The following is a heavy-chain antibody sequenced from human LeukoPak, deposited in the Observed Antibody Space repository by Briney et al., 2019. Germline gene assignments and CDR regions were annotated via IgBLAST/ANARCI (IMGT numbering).Heavy chain of an antibody. CDR3: ARGVEPLAANTLAY. CDR1: GFTVITND. CDR2: LYSDGNT. J-gene: IGHJ1*01. D-gene: IGHD1-14*01. V-gene: IGHV3-53*01. Sequence: GGSLRHSCAASGFTVITNDMTWVRQAPGKGLEWVSVLYSDGNTKYADSVQGRFTISRDNSKNTLYLEMNSLSPDDTAVYYCARGVEPLAANTLAYWGQGALVTVSS.